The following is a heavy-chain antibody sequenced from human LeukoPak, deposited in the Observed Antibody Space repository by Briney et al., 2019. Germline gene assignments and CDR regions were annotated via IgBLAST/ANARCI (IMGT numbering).Heavy chain of an antibody. CDR3: VRDNDSSGYYYYYMDV. CDR1: GGSISSYY. J-gene: IGHJ6*03. Sequence: SETLSLTCTVSGGSISSYYWSWIRQPAGKGLEWIGRIYTSGSTNYNPSLKSRVTMSVDTSKNQFSLKLSSVTAADTAVYYCVRDNDSSGYYYYYMDVWGKGTTVTVSS. CDR2: IYTSGST. V-gene: IGHV4-4*07. D-gene: IGHD3-10*01.